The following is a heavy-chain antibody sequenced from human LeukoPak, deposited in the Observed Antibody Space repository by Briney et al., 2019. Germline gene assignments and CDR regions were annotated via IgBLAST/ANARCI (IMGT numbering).Heavy chain of an antibody. Sequence: PGGSLRLSCAASGFTFSSYAMSWVRQAPGKGLEWVANIKQDGSEKYYVDSVKGRSTISRDNAKNSLYLQMNSLRAEDTAVYYCARDIVVAAPHFDYWGQGTPVTVSS. CDR2: IKQDGSEK. CDR1: GFTFSSYA. D-gene: IGHD2-2*01. CDR3: ARDIVVAAPHFDY. V-gene: IGHV3-7*01. J-gene: IGHJ4*02.